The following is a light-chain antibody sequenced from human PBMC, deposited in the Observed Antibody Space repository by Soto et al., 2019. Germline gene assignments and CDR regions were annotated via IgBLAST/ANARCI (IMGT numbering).Light chain of an antibody. CDR1: SSDVGGYNY. J-gene: IGLJ2*01. CDR2: EVS. V-gene: IGLV2-14*01. CDR3: SSYTSSSTLVG. Sequence: QSVLTQPASVSGSPGQSITSSCTGTSSDVGGYNYVSWYKQHPGKAPKLMIYEVSNRPSGVSNRFSGSKSGNTASLTISGLQAEDEADYYCSSYTSSSTLVGFGGGTKLTVL.